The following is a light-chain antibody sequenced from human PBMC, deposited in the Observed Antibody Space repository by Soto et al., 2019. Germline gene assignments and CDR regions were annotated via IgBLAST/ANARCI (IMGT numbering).Light chain of an antibody. Sequence: QSALTQPASVSGSPGQSITISCTGTSSDVGGYNYVSWYQQHPGKAPKLMIYDVSNRPSGVSNRFSGSKSGNTASLTFSGLQAEDEADYYCSSYTSSSTLGVFGGGTKVTVL. J-gene: IGLJ2*01. V-gene: IGLV2-14*01. CDR2: DVS. CDR3: SSYTSSSTLGV. CDR1: SSDVGGYNY.